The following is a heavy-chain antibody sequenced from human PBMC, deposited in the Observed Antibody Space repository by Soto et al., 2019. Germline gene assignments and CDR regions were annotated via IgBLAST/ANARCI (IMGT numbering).Heavy chain of an antibody. Sequence: QVQLVQSGAEVKKPGSSVKVSCKASGGTFSSYTISWVRQAPGQGLEWMGRIIPILGIANYAQKFQGRVTXTXVXXTSTAYMELSSLRSEDTAVYYCARGLGSKYSWFAPWGQGTLVTVSS. J-gene: IGHJ5*02. D-gene: IGHD6-6*01. V-gene: IGHV1-69*02. CDR3: ARGLGSKYSWFAP. CDR2: IIPILGIA. CDR1: GGTFSSYT.